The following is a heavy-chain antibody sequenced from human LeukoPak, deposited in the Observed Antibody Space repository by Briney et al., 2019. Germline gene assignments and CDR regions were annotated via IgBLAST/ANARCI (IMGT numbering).Heavy chain of an antibody. J-gene: IGHJ4*02. Sequence: GGSLRLSCAASGFTFVDYAMHWVRQAPGKGLEWVSSISWNSNSIDYADSVKGRFTISRDNAKNSLYLQLNSLRAEDMALYYCARGRYYHDTSGYYSLDYWGQGTLVTVSS. D-gene: IGHD3-22*01. V-gene: IGHV3-9*03. CDR3: ARGRYYHDTSGYYSLDY. CDR1: GFTFVDYA. CDR2: ISWNSNSI.